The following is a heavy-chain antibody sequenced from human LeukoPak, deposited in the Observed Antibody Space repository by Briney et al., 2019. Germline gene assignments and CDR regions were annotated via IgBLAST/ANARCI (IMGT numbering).Heavy chain of an antibody. CDR1: GFIFSDYY. D-gene: IGHD3-22*01. V-gene: IGHV3-11*01. Sequence: KPGGSLRLSCAASGFIFSDYYMAWIRQAPGKGLEWASCITSSGSTMYYADSVKGRFTISRDNAKKSLYMQMNSLRAEDTAVYFCARGRYYYDSSGVDAFSVWGQGTMVTVSS. J-gene: IGHJ3*01. CDR2: ITSSGSTM. CDR3: ARGRYYYDSSGVDAFSV.